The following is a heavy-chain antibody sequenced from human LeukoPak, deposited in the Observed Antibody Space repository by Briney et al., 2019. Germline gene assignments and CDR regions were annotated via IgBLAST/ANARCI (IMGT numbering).Heavy chain of an antibody. J-gene: IGHJ4*02. CDR3: VRDSQDGYLFDY. V-gene: IGHV3-48*02. CDR2: ITSSSTVI. Sequence: GGSLRLSCVASGFTFRNYNMNWVRQAPGKGLEWVSYITSSSTVIYYADSVKGRFTISRDNAKNSLYLQMNGLRDEDTAVYYCVRDSQDGYLFDYWGQGTLVTVSS. CDR1: GFTFRNYN. D-gene: IGHD5-24*01.